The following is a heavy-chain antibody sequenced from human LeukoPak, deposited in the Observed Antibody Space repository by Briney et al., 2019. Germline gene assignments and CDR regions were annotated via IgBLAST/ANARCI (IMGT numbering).Heavy chain of an antibody. CDR1: GVSISSYY. J-gene: IGHJ4*02. CDR2: IYYSGST. V-gene: IGHV4-59*08. Sequence: SETLSLTCTVSGVSISSYYWSWIRQPPGKGLEWIGYIYYSGSTNYNPSLKSRVTISVDTSKNQFSLKLSSVTAADTAVYYCAAAGGYSYGSLDYWGQGTLVTVSS. CDR3: AAAGGYSYGSLDY. D-gene: IGHD5-18*01.